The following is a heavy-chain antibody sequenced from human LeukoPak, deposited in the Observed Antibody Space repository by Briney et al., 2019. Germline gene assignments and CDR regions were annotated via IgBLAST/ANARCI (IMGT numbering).Heavy chain of an antibody. Sequence: ASVKVSCKASGYTFTGYYMHWVRQAPGQGLEWMGWINPNSGGTNYAQKFQGWVTMTRDTSISTAYMELSRLRSDDTALYYCARARGDYGDFGYYGMDVWGQGTTVTVSS. CDR3: ARARGDYGDFGYYGMDV. CDR1: GYTFTGYY. CDR2: INPNSGGT. D-gene: IGHD4-17*01. V-gene: IGHV1-2*04. J-gene: IGHJ6*02.